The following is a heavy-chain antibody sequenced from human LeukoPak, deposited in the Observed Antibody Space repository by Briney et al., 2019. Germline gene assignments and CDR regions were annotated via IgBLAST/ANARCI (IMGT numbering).Heavy chain of an antibody. CDR1: GFTFSSYA. J-gene: IGHJ4*02. CDR3: ARELYGGNDY. D-gene: IGHD4-23*01. Sequence: GGSLRLSCAASGFTFSSYAMHWVRQAPAKGLEWVAVISYDGGNKYYADSVKGRFTISRDNSKNTLYLQMNSLRAEDTAVYYCARELYGGNDYWGQGTLVTVSS. CDR2: ISYDGGNK. V-gene: IGHV3-30-3*01.